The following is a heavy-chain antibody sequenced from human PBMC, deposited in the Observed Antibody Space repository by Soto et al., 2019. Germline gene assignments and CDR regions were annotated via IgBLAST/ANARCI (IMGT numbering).Heavy chain of an antibody. J-gene: IGHJ5*02. CDR1: GFTFSSYA. CDR2: ISGSGSRM. CDR3: AKVGLPPWTVTTFGTKNWFDL. D-gene: IGHD4-17*01. Sequence: GGSLRLSCAASGFTFSSYAMSWVRQAPGKGLEWVSVISGSGSRMYSADSVKGRFTISRDNSKNTLYLQVNSLRAEDTAVYYCAKVGLPPWTVTTFGTKNWFDLWGQGTLVTVSS. V-gene: IGHV3-23*01.